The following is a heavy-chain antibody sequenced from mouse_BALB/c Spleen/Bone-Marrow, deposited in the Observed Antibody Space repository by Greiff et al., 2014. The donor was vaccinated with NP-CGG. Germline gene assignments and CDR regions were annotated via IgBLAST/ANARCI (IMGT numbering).Heavy chain of an antibody. D-gene: IGHD2-14*01. Sequence: VQLQESGAELVRPGVSVKISCKGSGYTFTDYAIHWVKQSHAKSLEWIGLISGYYGDAIYNQKFEGKATMTVDKSSRTAYMDLARLTSEDSAIYYCARSGKVRNAMDYWGQGTSVTVSS. J-gene: IGHJ4*01. CDR3: ARSGKVRNAMDY. V-gene: IGHV1-67*01. CDR1: GYTFTDYA. CDR2: ISGYYGDA.